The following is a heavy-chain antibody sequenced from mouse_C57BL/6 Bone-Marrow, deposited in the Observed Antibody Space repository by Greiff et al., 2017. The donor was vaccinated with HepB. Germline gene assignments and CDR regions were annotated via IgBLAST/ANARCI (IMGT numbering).Heavy chain of an antibody. Sequence: QVQLQQPGAELVRPGSSVKLSCKASGYTFTSYWMHWVKQRPIQGLEWIGNIDPSDSETHYNQKFKDKATLTVDKSSSTAYMQLSSLTSEDSAVYYCASLGWLPRYFDVWGTGTTVTVSS. J-gene: IGHJ1*03. D-gene: IGHD2-2*01. V-gene: IGHV1-52*01. CDR2: IDPSDSET. CDR1: GYTFTSYW. CDR3: ASLGWLPRYFDV.